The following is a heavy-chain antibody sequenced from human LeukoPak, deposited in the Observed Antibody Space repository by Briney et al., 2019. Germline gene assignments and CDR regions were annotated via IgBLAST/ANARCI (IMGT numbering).Heavy chain of an antibody. J-gene: IGHJ4*02. CDR1: GFTFSSYA. CDR3: AKVDNWKYGHHDF. Sequence: GGSLRLSCAASGFTFSSYAMSWVRQAPGKGLEWVSSISGSDGTTYYADSVKGRFTISRDNSKYTLSLQMDSLRTEDTAVYYCAKVDNWKYGHHDFWGQGTLVTVSS. D-gene: IGHD1-1*01. V-gene: IGHV3-23*01. CDR2: ISGSDGTT.